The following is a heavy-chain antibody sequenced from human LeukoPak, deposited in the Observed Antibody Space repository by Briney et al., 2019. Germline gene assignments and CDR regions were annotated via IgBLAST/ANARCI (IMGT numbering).Heavy chain of an antibody. D-gene: IGHD6-25*01. V-gene: IGHV4-30-4*08. CDR2: IYYSGST. CDR1: GGSISSGDYY. J-gene: IGHJ4*02. CDR3: ASGKSGY. Sequence: SETLSLTCTVSGGSISSGDYYWSWIRQPPGKGLEWIGYIYYSGSTYYDPSLKSRVTISVDTSKNQFSLKLSSVTAADAAVYYCASGKSGYWGQGTLVTVSS.